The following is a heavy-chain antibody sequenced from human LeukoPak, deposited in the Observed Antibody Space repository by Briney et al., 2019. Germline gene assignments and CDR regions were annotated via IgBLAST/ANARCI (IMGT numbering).Heavy chain of an antibody. V-gene: IGHV4-34*01. CDR2: INHSGST. CDR3: ATGSGSYFPAAY. D-gene: IGHD3-10*01. CDR1: GGSLSGYY. Sequence: SETLSLTRAVYGGSLSGYYWSWIREPPGKGLEWIGEINHSGSTNYNPSLKSRVTISVDTSNNQFSLKLSSVTAADTAVYYCATGSGSYFPAAYWGQGTLVTVSS. J-gene: IGHJ4*02.